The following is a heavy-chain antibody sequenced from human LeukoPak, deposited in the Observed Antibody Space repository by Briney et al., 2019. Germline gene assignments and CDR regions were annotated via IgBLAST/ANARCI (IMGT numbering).Heavy chain of an antibody. V-gene: IGHV4-39*07. CDR2: VYYSGTT. CDR1: GGSISGGRYY. CDR3: ARQVSYDTSAYNY. D-gene: IGHD3-22*01. J-gene: IGHJ4*02. Sequence: SETLSLTCTVSGGSISGGRYYWAWIRQPPGKGLEWIGSVYYSGTTYYNPSLESRVTISVDTSKNQFSLKLSSVTAADTAVHYCARQVSYDTSAYNYWGQGILVTASS.